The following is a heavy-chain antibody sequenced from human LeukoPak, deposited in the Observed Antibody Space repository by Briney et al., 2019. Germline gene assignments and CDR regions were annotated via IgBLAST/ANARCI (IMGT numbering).Heavy chain of an antibody. D-gene: IGHD4-17*01. Sequence: PGGSLRLSCAAFGFTVSVNYMSWVRQAPGKGLEWVSSISSSSSYIYYADSVKGRFTISRDNAKNSLYLQMNSLRAEDTAVYYCARDRGDGDYLFDYWGQGTLVTVSS. CDR1: GFTVSVNY. CDR3: ARDRGDGDYLFDY. J-gene: IGHJ4*02. CDR2: ISSSSSYI. V-gene: IGHV3-21*01.